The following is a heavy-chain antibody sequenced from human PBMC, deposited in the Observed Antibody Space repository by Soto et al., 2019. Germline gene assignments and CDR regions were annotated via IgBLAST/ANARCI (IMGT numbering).Heavy chain of an antibody. Sequence: DVQLVESGGDLVQPGGSLRLSCAASGFTFDSCVMSWVRQAPGKGLEWLSLISGSGRYTDYADSVKGRFTISRDNSKSTLYLQVDSLRPEDAAVYYCARDPKTSGGQHWAFNYFDSWGQGTLVTVSS. V-gene: IGHV3-23*04. CDR2: ISGSGRYT. J-gene: IGHJ4*02. CDR3: ARDPKTSGGQHWAFNYFDS. CDR1: GFTFDSCV. D-gene: IGHD7-27*01.